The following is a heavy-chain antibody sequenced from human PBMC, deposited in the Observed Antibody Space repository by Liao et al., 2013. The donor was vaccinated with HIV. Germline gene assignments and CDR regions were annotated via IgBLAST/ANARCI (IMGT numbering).Heavy chain of an antibody. CDR2: IYYSGST. J-gene: IGHJ3*01. CDR3: ARANGDYPHPSDY. CDR1: GGSISSGDYY. D-gene: IGHD3-16*01. V-gene: IGHV4-30-4*08. Sequence: QVQLQESGPGLVKPSQTLSLTCTVSGGSISSGDYYWTWIRQPPGKGLEWIGYIYYSGSTNYKPSLKSRVTISVDTSKNQFSLKLSSVTAADTAVYYCARANGDYPHPSDYWGQGTMVTVSS.